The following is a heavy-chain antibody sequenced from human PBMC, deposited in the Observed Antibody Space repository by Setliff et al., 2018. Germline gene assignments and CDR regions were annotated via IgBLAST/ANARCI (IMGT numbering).Heavy chain of an antibody. CDR1: GFTFSGAE. D-gene: IGHD6-19*01. V-gene: IGHV3-73*01. CDR2: IRSKADKYAT. CDR3: LLPCTSGWHNWADP. J-gene: IGHJ5*02. Sequence: GESLTISCAASGFTFSGAEIHWVRQASGKGLEWVGRIRSKADKYATDYGASAKGRFIISRDDSKKTAYLQMSSLRAEDTAMYYCLLPCTSGWHNWADPWGQGTLVTVS.